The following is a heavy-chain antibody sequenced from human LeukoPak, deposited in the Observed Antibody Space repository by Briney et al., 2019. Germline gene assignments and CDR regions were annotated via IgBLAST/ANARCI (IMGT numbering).Heavy chain of an antibody. CDR3: ARVGTYSSSWSGGPYYYYGMDV. Sequence: GGSLRLSCAASGFTFSSYWMHWVRQAPGKGLVWVSRINSDGSSTSYADSVKGRFTISRDNAKNTLYLQMNSLRAEDTAVYYCARVGTYSSSWSGGPYYYYGMDVWGQGTTVTVSS. CDR1: GFTFSSYW. J-gene: IGHJ6*02. V-gene: IGHV3-74*01. D-gene: IGHD6-13*01. CDR2: INSDGSST.